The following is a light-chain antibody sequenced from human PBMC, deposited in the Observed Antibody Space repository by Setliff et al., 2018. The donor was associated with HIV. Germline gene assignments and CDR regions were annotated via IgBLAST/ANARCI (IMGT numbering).Light chain of an antibody. Sequence: QSALAQPASVSGSPGQSITISCNGTSSDVGAYKYVSWYQQHPGKAPKLMIYEVSNRPSGVSNRFSGSKSGDTASLTISGLQAEDEADYYCCSYTTSSTVVFGTGTKVTVL. J-gene: IGLJ1*01. CDR1: SSDVGAYKY. CDR3: CSYTTSSTVV. CDR2: EVS. V-gene: IGLV2-14*01.